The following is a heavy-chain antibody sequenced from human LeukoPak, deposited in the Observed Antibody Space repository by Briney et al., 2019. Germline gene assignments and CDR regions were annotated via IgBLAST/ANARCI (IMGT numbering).Heavy chain of an antibody. D-gene: IGHD5-18*01. CDR3: ARRRYNYDY. J-gene: IGHJ4*02. CDR1: GGSISSYY. V-gene: IGHV4-59*01. CDR2: IYYSGNT. Sequence: SETLSLTCTVSGGSISSYYWSWIRQPPGKGLEWIGYIYYSGNTIYNPSLKSRVTISIDTSMNQFSLKLSSVTAADTAVYYCARRRYNYDYWGQGTLVTVSS.